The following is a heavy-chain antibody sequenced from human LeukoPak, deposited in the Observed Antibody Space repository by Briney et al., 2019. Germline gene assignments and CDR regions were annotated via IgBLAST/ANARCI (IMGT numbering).Heavy chain of an antibody. Sequence: SETLSLTCTVPGGSLSSYYWSWIRQPPGKGLEWIGYIYYSGSTNYNPSLKSRVTISVDTSKNQSSRKLSYVTAADPAVYYCARHVEDFWSGYFDYWGQGNLVTVSS. CDR1: GGSLSSYY. D-gene: IGHD3-3*01. CDR3: ARHVEDFWSGYFDY. J-gene: IGHJ4*02. V-gene: IGHV4-59*08. CDR2: IYYSGST.